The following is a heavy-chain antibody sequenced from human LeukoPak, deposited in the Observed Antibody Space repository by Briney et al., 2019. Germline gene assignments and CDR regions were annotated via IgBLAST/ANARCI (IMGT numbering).Heavy chain of an antibody. Sequence: SETLSLTCTVSGGSISSYYWSWIRQPPGKGLEWIGYIYDSVFTKYNPSLKSRVTISVDTSKNQFSLKLSSVTAADTAVYYCARDRGGYCSSTSCYLSWFDPWGQGTLVTVSS. J-gene: IGHJ5*02. CDR1: GGSISSYY. CDR3: ARDRGGYCSSTSCYLSWFDP. D-gene: IGHD2-2*01. V-gene: IGHV4-59*01. CDR2: IYDSVFT.